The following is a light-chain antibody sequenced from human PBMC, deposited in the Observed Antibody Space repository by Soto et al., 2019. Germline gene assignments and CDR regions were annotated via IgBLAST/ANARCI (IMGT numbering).Light chain of an antibody. CDR2: EVS. CDR3: SSYTRSSTLV. CDR1: SSDVGGYKY. J-gene: IGLJ1*01. Sequence: QSALTQPASVSGSPGESITISCTGTSSDVGGYKYVSWYQQHPGKAPKVMIYEVSNRPSGVSNRFSGSKSGNTASLSISGLQAEDEADYYCSSYTRSSTLVFGTGTQLTVL. V-gene: IGLV2-14*01.